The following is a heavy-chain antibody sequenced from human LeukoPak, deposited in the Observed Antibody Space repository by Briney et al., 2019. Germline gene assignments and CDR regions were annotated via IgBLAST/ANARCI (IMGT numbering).Heavy chain of an antibody. CDR1: GYTFTSYY. CDR3: ARDKGGSGWYEAWFDP. D-gene: IGHD6-19*01. J-gene: IGHJ5*02. V-gene: IGHV1-46*01. Sequence: GASVKVSCKASGYTFTSYYMHWVRQAPGQGLEWMGIINPSGGSTSYAQKFQGRVTMTRDTSTSTVYMELSSLRSEDTGVYYCARDKGGSGWYEAWFDPWGQGTLVTVSS. CDR2: INPSGGST.